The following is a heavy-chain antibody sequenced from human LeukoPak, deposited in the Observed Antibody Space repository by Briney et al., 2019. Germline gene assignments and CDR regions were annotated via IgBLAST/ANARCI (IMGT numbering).Heavy chain of an antibody. CDR1: GFTFDDYA. V-gene: IGHV3-9*01. CDR3: AKSLAAAGTLFDY. J-gene: IGHJ4*02. CDR2: ISWNSGSI. Sequence: GGSLRLSCAASGFTFDDYAMHWVRQAPGKGLEWVSGISWNSGSIGYADSVKGRFTISRDNAKNSLYLQMNSLRAEDTALYYCAKSLAAAGTLFDYWGQGTLVTVSS. D-gene: IGHD6-13*01.